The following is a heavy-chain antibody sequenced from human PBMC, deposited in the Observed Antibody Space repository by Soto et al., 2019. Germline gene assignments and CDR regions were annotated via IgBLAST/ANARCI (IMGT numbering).Heavy chain of an antibody. CDR1: GFTFSSHA. CDR3: AKDIGSSYFDY. J-gene: IGHJ4*02. Sequence: XESLGLSCAASGFTFSSHAMSGVRQAPGKGLEWVSAISGSGGSTHYADSVKGRFTISRDNSKDTLYVQMNSLRAEDTAVYFCAKDIGSSYFDYWGQGSLVTVSS. D-gene: IGHD6-19*01. CDR2: ISGSGGST. V-gene: IGHV3-23*01.